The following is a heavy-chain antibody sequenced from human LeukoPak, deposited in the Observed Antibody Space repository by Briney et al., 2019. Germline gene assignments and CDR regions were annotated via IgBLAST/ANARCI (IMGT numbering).Heavy chain of an antibody. CDR3: AKQRDGGYSSSWFV. D-gene: IGHD6-13*01. CDR1: GFTFSSYA. CDR2: ISGSGDST. V-gene: IGHV3-23*01. Sequence: GGSLRLSCAASGFTFSSYAMSWVRQSPGKGLEWVSVISGSGDSTYYADSVKGRFTISRDNSKNTLYLQMNSLRAEDTAAYYCAKQRDGGYSSSWFVWGQGTLVTVSS. J-gene: IGHJ4*02.